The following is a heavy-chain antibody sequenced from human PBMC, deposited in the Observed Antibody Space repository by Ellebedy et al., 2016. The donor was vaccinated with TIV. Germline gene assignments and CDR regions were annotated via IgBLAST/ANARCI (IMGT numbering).Heavy chain of an antibody. CDR1: GDSVSSNSAS. CDR2: TYYRSKWYN. J-gene: IGHJ4*02. Sequence: SETLSLTXAIPGDSVSSNSASWNWIRQSPSRGLEWLGRTYYRSKWYNDYAESVKGRIIINPDTSKNQISLQLNSVTPEDTAMYYCARATTARFDYWGQGTLVTVSS. CDR3: ARATTARFDY. D-gene: IGHD1-1*01. V-gene: IGHV6-1*01.